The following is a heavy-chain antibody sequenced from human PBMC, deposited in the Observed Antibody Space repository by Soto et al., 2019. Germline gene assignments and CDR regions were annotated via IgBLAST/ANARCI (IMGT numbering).Heavy chain of an antibody. CDR1: GYTFTSYG. V-gene: IGHV1-18*01. CDR3: ARVNEGRVRYYGSTDFWSGYPPNYMDV. D-gene: IGHD3-3*01. CDR2: ISAYNGNT. Sequence: ASVKVSCKASGYTFTSYGISWVRQAPGQGLEWMGWISAYNGNTNYAQKLQGRVTMTTDTSTSTAYMELRSLRSDDTAVYYCARVNEGRVRYYGSTDFWSGYPPNYMDVWGKGTTVTVSS. J-gene: IGHJ6*03.